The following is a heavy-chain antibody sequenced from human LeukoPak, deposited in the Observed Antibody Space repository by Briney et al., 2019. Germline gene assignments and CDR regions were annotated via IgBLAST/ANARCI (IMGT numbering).Heavy chain of an antibody. CDR2: MNPNSGNT. CDR1: GDTFTSYD. CDR3: ARGAYDSSGYYYDDI. V-gene: IGHV1-8*01. Sequence: ASVKVSCKASGDTFTSYDINWVRQATGQGLEWMGWMNPNSGNTGYAQKFQGRVTMTRNTSISTAYMELSSLRSEDTAVYYCARGAYDSSGYYYDDIWGQGTMVTVSS. J-gene: IGHJ3*02. D-gene: IGHD3-22*01.